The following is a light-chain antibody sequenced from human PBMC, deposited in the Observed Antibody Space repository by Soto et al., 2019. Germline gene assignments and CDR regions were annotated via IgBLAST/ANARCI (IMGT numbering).Light chain of an antibody. Sequence: QAVLTQPPSASGTPGQRATISCSGTTSNIGSNTVNWYQQLPGTAPKLLMYSDNQRPPGVPDRFSGSKSGTSASLAISGLRSEDEADYYCASWDDSLSGYVFGTGTKLTVL. CDR3: ASWDDSLSGYV. V-gene: IGLV1-44*01. J-gene: IGLJ1*01. CDR1: TSNIGSNT. CDR2: SDN.